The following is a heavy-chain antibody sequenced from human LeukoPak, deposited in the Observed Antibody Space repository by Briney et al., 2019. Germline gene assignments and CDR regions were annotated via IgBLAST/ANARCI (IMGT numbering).Heavy chain of an antibody. CDR2: INHSGST. J-gene: IGHJ4*02. V-gene: IGHV4-34*01. D-gene: IGHD6-13*01. CDR1: GGSFSGYY. Sequence: SETLSLTCAVYGGSFSGYYWSWIRQPPGKGLEWIGEINHSGSTNYNPSLKSRVTISVDTSKNQFSLKLSPVTAADTAVYYCARRSAAAGEFDYWGQGTLVTVSS. CDR3: ARRSAAAGEFDY.